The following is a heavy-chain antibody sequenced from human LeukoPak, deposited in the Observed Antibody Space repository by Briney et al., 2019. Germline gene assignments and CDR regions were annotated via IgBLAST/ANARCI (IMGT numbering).Heavy chain of an antibody. J-gene: IGHJ4*02. CDR1: GYTFTTYD. Sequence: PGASVKVSCKASGYTFTTYDLNWVRQATGQGLEWMGWMNPNSGNTGYAQKFQGRVTMTRNISITTAYMELSNLTSEDTAVYYCARRIRGAPTDYWGQGTLATVSS. D-gene: IGHD1-26*01. V-gene: IGHV1-8*01. CDR3: ARRIRGAPTDY. CDR2: MNPNSGNT.